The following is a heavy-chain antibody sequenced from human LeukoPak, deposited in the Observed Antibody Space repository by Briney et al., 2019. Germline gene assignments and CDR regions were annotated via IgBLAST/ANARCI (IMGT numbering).Heavy chain of an antibody. D-gene: IGHD3-10*01. V-gene: IGHV3-33*01. Sequence: PGGSLRLSCAASGFTLSSYGMHWVRQAPGKGLEWVAVIWYDGSNKYYADSVKGRFTISRDNSKNTLYLQMNSLRAEDTAVYYCARPNVLLWFGESAWGMDVWGQGTTVTVSS. CDR3: ARPNVLLWFGESAWGMDV. CDR2: IWYDGSNK. CDR1: GFTLSSYG. J-gene: IGHJ6*02.